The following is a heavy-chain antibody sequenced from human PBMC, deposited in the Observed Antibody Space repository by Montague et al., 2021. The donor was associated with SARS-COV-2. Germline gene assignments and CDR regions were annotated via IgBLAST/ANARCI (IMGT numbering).Heavy chain of an antibody. V-gene: IGHV4-34*10. CDR3: GPLGRCGGGDCYA. CDR1: GGPFSGFY. CDR2: INHSGST. D-gene: IGHD2-21*02. Sequence: SETLSLTCAVYGGPFSGFYWSWIRQPPGKGLEWIGEINHSGSTNYNPSLKNRVTMSVDTSKKQFSLHLSSVTAAETGVYYCGPLGRCGGGDCYAWGQGTLVTVSS. J-gene: IGHJ5*02.